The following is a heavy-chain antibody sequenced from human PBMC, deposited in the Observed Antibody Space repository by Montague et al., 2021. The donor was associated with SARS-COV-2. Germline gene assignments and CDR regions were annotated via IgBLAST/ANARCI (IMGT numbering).Heavy chain of an antibody. CDR2: ISSDGSIK. J-gene: IGHJ4*02. CDR1: GFTFRTYP. Sequence: SLRLSCAASGFTFRTYPMHWVRQAPGKGLEWVTIISSDGSIKYYLDSVKGRFTISRDDTKSTLYLQMNSLRAEDTAVYYCARDSFGSIDFWGQGTLVTVSS. V-gene: IGHV3-30*04. CDR3: ARDSFGSIDF. D-gene: IGHD3-16*01.